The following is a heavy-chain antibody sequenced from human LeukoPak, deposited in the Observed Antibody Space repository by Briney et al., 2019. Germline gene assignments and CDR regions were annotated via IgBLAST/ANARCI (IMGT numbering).Heavy chain of an antibody. Sequence: GGCLRLSCAASGFIFSSYYMAWVRQPPGKGLEWVSNIGTSSTTIYYADSVKGRFTISRDNAKNSLYLQMNSLRADDTAVYYCARFAAGGSYYYYMDVWGKGTTVTVSS. CDR2: IGTSSTTI. CDR3: ARFAAGGSYYYYMDV. D-gene: IGHD6-25*01. V-gene: IGHV3-48*01. CDR1: GFIFSSYY. J-gene: IGHJ6*03.